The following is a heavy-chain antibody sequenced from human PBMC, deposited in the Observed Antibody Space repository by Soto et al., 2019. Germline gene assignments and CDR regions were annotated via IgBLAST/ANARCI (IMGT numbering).Heavy chain of an antibody. CDR1: GFTFSHYS. CDR2: ISGSGGST. V-gene: IGHV3-23*01. J-gene: IGHJ4*02. Sequence: GGSLRLSCAASGFTFSHYSMNWVRQAPGKGLEWVSSISGSGGSTYYADSVKGRFTISRDNSKNTLYLQMNGLRAEDTALYYCAKGKGGSLSYLFDYWGQGTLVTVSS. CDR3: AKGKGGSLSYLFDY. D-gene: IGHD3-16*01.